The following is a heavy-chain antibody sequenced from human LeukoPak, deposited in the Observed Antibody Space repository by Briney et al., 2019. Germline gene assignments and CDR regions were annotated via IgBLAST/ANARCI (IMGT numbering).Heavy chain of an antibody. D-gene: IGHD3-16*02. CDR1: GESFSGYY. J-gene: IGHJ3*02. Sequence: SETLSLTCAVYGESFSGYYWSGIRQPPGKGLEWIGEINHIGSSNYNPSLKSRVTISVDTSKNQFSLKLSSVTAADTAVYYCARRRIMITFGGVIARSAFDIWGQGTMVTVSS. CDR2: INHIGSS. V-gene: IGHV4-34*01. CDR3: ARRRIMITFGGVIARSAFDI.